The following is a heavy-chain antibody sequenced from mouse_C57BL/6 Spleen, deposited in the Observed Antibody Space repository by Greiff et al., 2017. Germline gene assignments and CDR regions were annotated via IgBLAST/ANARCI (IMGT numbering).Heavy chain of an antibody. D-gene: IGHD1-1*01. J-gene: IGHJ2*01. CDR1: GYAFRSSW. Sequence: QVQLKQSGPELVKPGASVKISCKASGYAFRSSWMNWVKQRPGKGLGWIGRIYPGDGDTNYNGKFKGKATLTADKSSSTAYMQLSSLTSEDSAVYFCARDYYGSKSYYFDYWGQGTTLTVSS. CDR3: ARDYYGSKSYYFDY. CDR2: IYPGDGDT. V-gene: IGHV1-82*01.